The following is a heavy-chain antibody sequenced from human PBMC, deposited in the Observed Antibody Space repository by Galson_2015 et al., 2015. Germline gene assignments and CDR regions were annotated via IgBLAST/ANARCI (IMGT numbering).Heavy chain of an antibody. CDR3: ARVGDFWSGYYESHAFDI. Sequence: QSGAEVKTPGTSVKVSCKASGYTFTSYAMHWVRQAPGQRLEWMGWINAGNGNTKYSQKFQGRVTITRDTSASTAYMELSSLRSEDTAVYHCARVGDFWSGYYESHAFDIWGQGTMVTVSS. CDR1: GYTFTSYA. V-gene: IGHV1-3*01. D-gene: IGHD3-3*01. CDR2: INAGNGNT. J-gene: IGHJ3*02.